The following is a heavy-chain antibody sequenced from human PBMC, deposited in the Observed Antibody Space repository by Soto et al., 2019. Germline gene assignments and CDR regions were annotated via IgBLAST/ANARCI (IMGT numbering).Heavy chain of an antibody. Sequence: SVKVSCKASGFTFTSSAMQWVRQARGQRLEWIGWIVVGSGNTNYAQKFQERVTITRDMSTSTAYMELSSLRSEDTAVYYCAAAKLGINNDAFDIWGQGTMVTVSS. CDR2: IVVGSGNT. CDR1: GFTFTSSA. CDR3: AAAKLGINNDAFDI. V-gene: IGHV1-58*02. D-gene: IGHD7-27*01. J-gene: IGHJ3*02.